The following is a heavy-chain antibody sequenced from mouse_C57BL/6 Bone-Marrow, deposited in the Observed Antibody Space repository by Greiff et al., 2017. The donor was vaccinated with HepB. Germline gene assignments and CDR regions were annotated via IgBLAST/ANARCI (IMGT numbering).Heavy chain of an antibody. Sequence: ESGPGLVKPSQSLSLTCSVTGYSITSGYYWNWIRQFPGNKLEWMGYISYDGSNNYNPSLKNRISITRDTSKNQFFLKLNSVTTEDTATYYCASGSSSYGGFFDYWGQGTTLTVSS. D-gene: IGHD1-1*01. CDR3: ASGSSSYGGFFDY. V-gene: IGHV3-6*01. J-gene: IGHJ2*01. CDR2: ISYDGSN. CDR1: GYSITSGYY.